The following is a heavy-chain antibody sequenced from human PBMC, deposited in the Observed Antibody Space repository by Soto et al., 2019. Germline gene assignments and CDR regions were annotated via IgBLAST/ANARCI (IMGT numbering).Heavy chain of an antibody. V-gene: IGHV3-30*18. J-gene: IGHJ4*02. D-gene: IGHD2-8*01. Sequence: QVQLVESGGGVVQPGRSLRLSCAASGFTFSNYGMHWVRQAPGKGLEWVAAISFDGSNKYYADSVKGRFTISRDTSKNTLYLQMSNLRTEDTAVYYCGKDRGIYCTNCMCYYFDYWGQGPMVTVSS. CDR3: GKDRGIYCTNCMCYYFDY. CDR2: ISFDGSNK. CDR1: GFTFSNYG.